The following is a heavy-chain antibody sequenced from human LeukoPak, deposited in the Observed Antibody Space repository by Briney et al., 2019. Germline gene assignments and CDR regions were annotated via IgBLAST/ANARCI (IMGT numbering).Heavy chain of an antibody. Sequence: SETLSLTCAVYGESFSNYYWSWLRQPPGKGLEWIGEINHSGSTNYNPSLKSRVTISVDTSKNQFSLKLSSVTAADTAVYYCARGPAVAATRGAFDIWGQGTMVTVSS. V-gene: IGHV4-34*01. J-gene: IGHJ3*02. CDR2: INHSGST. D-gene: IGHD6-19*01. CDR1: GESFSNYY. CDR3: ARGPAVAATRGAFDI.